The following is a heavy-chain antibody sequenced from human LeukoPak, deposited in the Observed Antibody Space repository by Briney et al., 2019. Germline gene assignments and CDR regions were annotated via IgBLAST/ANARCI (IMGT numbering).Heavy chain of an antibody. J-gene: IGHJ5*02. V-gene: IGHV3-21*01. CDR3: ARDLTPRTLIVVVPAAINWFDP. CDR1: GFTFSSYS. Sequence: GGSLRLPCAASGFTFSSYSMNWVRQAPGKGLEWVSSISSSSSYIYYADSVKGRFTISRDNAKNSLYLQMNSLRAEDTAVYYCARDLTPRTLIVVVPAAINWFDPWGQGTLVTVSS. CDR2: ISSSSSYI. D-gene: IGHD2-2*01.